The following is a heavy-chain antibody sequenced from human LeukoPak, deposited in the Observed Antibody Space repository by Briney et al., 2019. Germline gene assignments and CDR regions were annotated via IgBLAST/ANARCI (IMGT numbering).Heavy chain of an antibody. CDR2: IGASGGNT. V-gene: IGHV3-23*01. D-gene: IGHD5-18*01. J-gene: IGHJ4*02. Sequence: GGSLRLSCAASGLTFSSYAMSWVRQAPGKGLEWVSVIGASGGNTYYADSVKGRFTISRDNSKNTLYLQMNSLRAEDTAVYYCAKGKLWLPFADYWGQGTLVTVSS. CDR3: AKGKLWLPFADY. CDR1: GLTFSSYA.